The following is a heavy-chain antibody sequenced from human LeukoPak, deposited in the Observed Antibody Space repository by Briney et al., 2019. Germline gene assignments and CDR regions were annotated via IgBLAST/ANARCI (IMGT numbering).Heavy chain of an antibody. CDR2: LYYSGST. Sequence: SETLSLTCAVSSASINDTTNHWGWIRQPPGKGLEWIGSLYYSGSTYYNPSLKSRVTISVDTSKNQFSLKLSSVTAADTAVYHCARLSYCGGHCYCFDYWGQGTLVTVSS. D-gene: IGHD2-21*02. J-gene: IGHJ4*02. CDR3: ARLSYCGGHCYCFDY. V-gene: IGHV4-39*01. CDR1: SASINDTTNH.